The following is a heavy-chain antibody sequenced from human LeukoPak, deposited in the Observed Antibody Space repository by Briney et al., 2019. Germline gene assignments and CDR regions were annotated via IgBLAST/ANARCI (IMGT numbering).Heavy chain of an antibody. CDR2: IYHSGST. V-gene: IGHV4-30-2*01. Sequence: SETLSLTCTVSGGSISSGGYYWSWIRQPPGKGLEWIGYIYHSGSTYYNPSLKSRVTISVDGSKNQFTLKLSSVSAADTAVYYCARDDGYYGSGSYAYWGQGTLVTV. J-gene: IGHJ4*02. CDR1: GGSISSGGYY. CDR3: ARDDGYYGSGSYAY. D-gene: IGHD3-10*01.